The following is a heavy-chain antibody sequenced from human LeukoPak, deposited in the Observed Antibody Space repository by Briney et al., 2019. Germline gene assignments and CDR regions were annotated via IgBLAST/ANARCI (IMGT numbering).Heavy chain of an antibody. CDR2: IYYRGST. V-gene: IGHV4-30-4*08. J-gene: IGHJ5*02. CDR1: GGSISSGDYY. CDR3: ASQRSPITMRTVGETP. Sequence: PSETLSLTCTVSGGSISSGDYYWSWIRQPPGKGLEWFGYIYYRGSTYYNPSLKSRVTISVDTSKNQFSLNLSSVTAADTAVYYCASQRSPITMRTVGETPWGQGTLVTVSS. D-gene: IGHD3-16*01.